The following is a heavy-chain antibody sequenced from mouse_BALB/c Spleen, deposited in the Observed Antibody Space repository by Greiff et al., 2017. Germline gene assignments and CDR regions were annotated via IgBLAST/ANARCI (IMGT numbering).Heavy chain of an antibody. CDR1: GFNIKDTY. V-gene: IGHV14-3*02. J-gene: IGHJ4*01. Sequence: EVQLQQSGAELVRPGALVKLSCKASGFNIKDTYMHWVKQRPEQGLEWIGRIDPANGNTKYDPKFQGKATITADTSSNTAYLQLSSLTSEDTAVYYCARLIPMNYAMDYWGQGTSVTVSS. D-gene: IGHD2-3*01. CDR2: IDPANGNT. CDR3: ARLIPMNYAMDY.